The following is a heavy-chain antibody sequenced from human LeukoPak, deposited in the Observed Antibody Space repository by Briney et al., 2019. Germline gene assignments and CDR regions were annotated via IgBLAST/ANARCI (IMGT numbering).Heavy chain of an antibody. CDR3: AKRRESGTGSLYYFDS. V-gene: IGHV3-23*01. J-gene: IGHJ4*02. CDR1: GFTFSSYA. Sequence: GGSLRLSCAGSGFTFSSYAMSWVRQAPGKGLEWVSALSRSGDSTYYRDSVKGRFTISRDNSKNTLYLHMNSLTVEDTAVYYCAKRRESGTGSLYYFDSWGQGTLVTVSS. CDR2: LSRSGDST. D-gene: IGHD1-1*01.